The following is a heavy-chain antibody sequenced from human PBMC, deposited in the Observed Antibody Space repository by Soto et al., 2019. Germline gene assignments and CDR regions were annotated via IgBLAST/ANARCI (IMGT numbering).Heavy chain of an antibody. CDR2: IYYSGST. CDR3: ARQRLRSGDFDY. V-gene: IGHV4-59*08. J-gene: IGHJ4*02. CDR1: GGSISSYY. D-gene: IGHD2-21*02. Sequence: PSETLSLTCTVSGGSISSYYWSWIRQPPGKGLEWIGYIYYSGSTYYNPSLKSRVTISVDTSKNQFSLKLSSVTAADTAVYYCARQRLRSGDFDYWGQGTLVTVSS.